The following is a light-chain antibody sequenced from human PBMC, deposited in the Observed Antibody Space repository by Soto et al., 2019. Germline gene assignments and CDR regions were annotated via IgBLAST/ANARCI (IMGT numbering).Light chain of an antibody. J-gene: IGKJ1*01. V-gene: IGKV3D-20*02. Sequence: EIVLTQSPGTLSLSPGQRATLSCRASESISRDYLAWYQQRLGQAPRLLIYGASSGATGIPDRFSGSGSGTDFTLTISRPEPEDFAVYYCQLRTDWPPWTFGQGTKVDIK. CDR1: ESISRDY. CDR3: QLRTDWPPWT. CDR2: GAS.